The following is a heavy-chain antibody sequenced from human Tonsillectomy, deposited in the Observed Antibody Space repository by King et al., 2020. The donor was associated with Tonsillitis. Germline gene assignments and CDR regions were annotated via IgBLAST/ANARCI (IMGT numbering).Heavy chain of an antibody. V-gene: IGHV3-23*04. D-gene: IGHD3-22*01. CDR3: AKSPMIVVVIRPYYFDY. J-gene: IGHJ4*02. CDR2: ISGSGGST. CDR1: GFTFSSYA. Sequence: VQLVESGGGLVQPGGSLRLSCAASGFTFSSYAMSWVRQAPGKGLEWVSAISGSGGSTYYADSVKGRFTISRDNSKNTLYLQMNSLRAEDTAVYYCAKSPMIVVVIRPYYFDYWGQGTLVTVSS.